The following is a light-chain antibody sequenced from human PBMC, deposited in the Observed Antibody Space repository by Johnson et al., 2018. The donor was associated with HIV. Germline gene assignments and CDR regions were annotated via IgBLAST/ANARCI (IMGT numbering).Light chain of an antibody. CDR2: KNN. J-gene: IGLJ1*01. CDR3: AEWDTCLSAVGI. CDR1: SSTFGNNY. Sequence: QSVLTQPPSVSAAPGQRITISCTGSSSTFGNNYISWYQLLPGTPPKLLIFKNNERPPGIPDQFSGSKSGTSATLGIPGLQTGDEADHYCAEWDTCLSAVGIFGTGTKVTVL. V-gene: IGLV1-51*02.